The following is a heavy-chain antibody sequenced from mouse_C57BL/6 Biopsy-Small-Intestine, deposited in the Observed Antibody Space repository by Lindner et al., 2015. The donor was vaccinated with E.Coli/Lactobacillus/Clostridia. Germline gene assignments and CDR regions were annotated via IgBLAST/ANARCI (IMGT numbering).Heavy chain of an antibody. V-gene: IGHV1-84*02. CDR1: GYTFTDYY. J-gene: IGHJ3*01. CDR2: INPNTGDT. CDR3: ARTPPNVWGNYRQFDY. Sequence: SVKVSCKASGYTFTDYYMHWLRQAPGQGPEWMGWINPNTGDTNYAQKFQGRVTMTRDTSIATANMELSSLRNDDTAVYYCARTPPNVWGNYRQFDYWGQGTLVTVS. D-gene: IGHD6-5*01.